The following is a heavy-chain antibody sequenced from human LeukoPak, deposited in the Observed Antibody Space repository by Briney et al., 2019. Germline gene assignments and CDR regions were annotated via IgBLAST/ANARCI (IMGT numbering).Heavy chain of an antibody. CDR3: ARLAPATSWTDPSFDY. CDR1: EYSFTYW. V-gene: IGHV5-51*01. J-gene: IGHJ4*02. Sequence: GESLKISCKGSEYSFTYWIAWIRQMPGKGLEWRVISYPGDSDTRYSPSFQGQVTLSADKSTNTAYMQWSSLKASDTAIYYCARLAPATSWTDPSFDYWGQGTLVTVSS. CDR2: SYPGDSDT. D-gene: IGHD2-2*01.